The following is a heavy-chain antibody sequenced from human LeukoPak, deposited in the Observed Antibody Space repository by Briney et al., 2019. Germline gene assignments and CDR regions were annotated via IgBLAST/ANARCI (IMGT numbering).Heavy chain of an antibody. CDR3: AREDIRGTPSIRYYYDMDV. J-gene: IGHJ6*02. V-gene: IGHV3-30-3*01. D-gene: IGHD1-7*01. Sequence: GGSLRPSCAPFGLTFGSYAMHGVRQAPGRGRGWGAVISYDGSNKYYADSVKGRFTISRDNSKNTLYLQMNSLRPEDTAVYYCAREDIRGTPSIRYYYDMDVWGQGTTVTVSS. CDR2: ISYDGSNK. CDR1: GLTFGSYA.